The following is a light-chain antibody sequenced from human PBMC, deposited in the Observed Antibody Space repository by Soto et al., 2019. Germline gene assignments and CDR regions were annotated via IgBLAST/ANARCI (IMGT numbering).Light chain of an antibody. V-gene: IGLV2-23*01. CDR1: SSDVGSYNL. Sequence: QSVLTQPASVSGSPGQSITISCTGTSSDVGSYNLVSWYQQHPGKAPKLMIYEGSKRPSGISNRFSGSKSGNTASLTISGLQDEDEAEYYCCSYADSSRIYVFGAGTKLTVL. CDR2: EGS. CDR3: CSYADSSRIYV. J-gene: IGLJ1*01.